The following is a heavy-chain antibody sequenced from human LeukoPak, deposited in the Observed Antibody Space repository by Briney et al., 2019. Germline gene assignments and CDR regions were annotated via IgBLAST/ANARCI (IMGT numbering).Heavy chain of an antibody. D-gene: IGHD4-17*01. CDR3: ASRNYGDYGSPYYYYYMDV. Sequence: SETLSLTCTVSGGSISSSSYYWGWIRQPPGKGLEWIGSICYSGSTYYNPSLKSRVTISVDTSKNQFSLKLSSVTAADTAVYYCASRNYGDYGSPYYYYYMDVWGKGTTVTVSS. CDR2: ICYSGST. CDR1: GGSISSSSYY. J-gene: IGHJ6*03. V-gene: IGHV4-39*07.